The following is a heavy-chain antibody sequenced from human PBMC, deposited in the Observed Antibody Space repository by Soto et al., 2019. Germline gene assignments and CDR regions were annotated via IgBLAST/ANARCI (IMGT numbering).Heavy chain of an antibody. J-gene: IGHJ3*02. CDR2: FDPEDGET. D-gene: IGHD4-17*01. V-gene: IGHV1-24*01. Sequence: ASVKVSRKVSGYTLTELSMHWVRQAPGKGLEWMGGFDPEDGETIYAQKFQGRVTMTEDTSTDTAYMELSSLRSEDTAVYYCATDWDGADAFDIWGQGTMVTVSS. CDR3: ATDWDGADAFDI. CDR1: GYTLTELS.